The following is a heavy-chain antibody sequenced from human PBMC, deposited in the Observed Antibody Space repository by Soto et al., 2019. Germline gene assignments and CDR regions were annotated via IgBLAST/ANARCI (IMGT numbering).Heavy chain of an antibody. CDR3: ARDLTQAEGIGAGFGGTGGGDP. D-gene: IGHD3-10*01. CDR1: GGTFSSYA. Sequence: SLQACCKASGGTFSSYAISWGRQAPGQGLEWMGGIIPIFSTANYAQKFQGRVTITADESTSTAYMELSSLRSEDTAVYYCARDLTQAEGIGAGFGGTGGGDPWG. V-gene: IGHV1-69*13. CDR2: IIPIFSTA. J-gene: IGHJ5*02.